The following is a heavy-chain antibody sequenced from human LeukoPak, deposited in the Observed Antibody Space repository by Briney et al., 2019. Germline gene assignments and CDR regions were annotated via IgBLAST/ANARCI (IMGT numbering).Heavy chain of an antibody. CDR1: GGSITSYY. D-gene: IGHD5-18*01. CDR3: ARGGPYSYGFDY. Sequence: SETLSLTCTVSGGSITSYYWSWIRQPPGKGLEWIGYIYYSGSTNSNPSLMSRLTISRDTSKNQFSLKLSSVTAADTAVYYCARGGPYSYGFDYRGQGILVTVSS. J-gene: IGHJ4*02. V-gene: IGHV4-59*01. CDR2: IYYSGST.